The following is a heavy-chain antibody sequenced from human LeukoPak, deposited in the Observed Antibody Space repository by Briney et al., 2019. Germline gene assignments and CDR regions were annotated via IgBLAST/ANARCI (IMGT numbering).Heavy chain of an antibody. J-gene: IGHJ4*02. CDR1: GFTFRNSA. V-gene: IGHV3-23*01. Sequence: GGSLRLSCAASGFTFRNSAMSWVRQAPGTGLEWVSSIGGHVHSTYYADSVIGRFTISRDDSKNTLYLQMNSLRAEDTAIYYCAKRSDYGGNWNYFDYWGQGTPVTVSS. CDR3: AKRSDYGGNWNYFDY. D-gene: IGHD4-23*01. CDR2: IGGHVHST.